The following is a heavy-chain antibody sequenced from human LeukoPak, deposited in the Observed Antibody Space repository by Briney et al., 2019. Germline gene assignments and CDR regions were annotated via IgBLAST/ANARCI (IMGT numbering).Heavy chain of an antibody. CDR1: GGSISSYY. CDR3: ARGGGSYRPSKMTYYYYYYMDV. J-gene: IGHJ6*03. CDR2: IYTSGST. V-gene: IGHV4-4*07. D-gene: IGHD1-26*01. Sequence: PSETLSLTCTVSGGSISSYYWSWIRQPAGKGLEWIGRIYTSGSTNYNPSLKSRVTMSVDTSKNQFSLKLSSVTAADTAVYYCARGGGSYRPSKMTYYYYYYMDVWGKGTTVTVSS.